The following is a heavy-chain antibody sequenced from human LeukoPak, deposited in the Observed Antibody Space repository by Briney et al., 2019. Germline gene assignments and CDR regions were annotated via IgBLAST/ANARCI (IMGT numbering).Heavy chain of an antibody. V-gene: IGHV1-46*01. Sequence: ASVKVSCKASGYSFTSYYMHWVRQAPGQGLEWMGIINPSGGSTSYAQKFQGRVTMTRDTSTSTVYMELSSLRSEDTAVYYCARPIYDYVWGSYRLDYWGQGTLVTVSS. CDR3: ARPIYDYVWGSYRLDY. D-gene: IGHD3-16*02. J-gene: IGHJ4*02. CDR1: GYSFTSYY. CDR2: INPSGGST.